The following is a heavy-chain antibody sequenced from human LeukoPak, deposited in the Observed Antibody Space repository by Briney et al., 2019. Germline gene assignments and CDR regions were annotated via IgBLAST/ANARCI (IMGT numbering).Heavy chain of an antibody. D-gene: IGHD3-22*01. CDR1: GFTFSSYW. V-gene: IGHV3-7*01. CDR2: IKQDGSEK. CDR3: AREHITMIAEGGDAFDI. J-gene: IGHJ3*02. Sequence: GGSLRLSCAASGFTFSSYWMSWVRQAPGKGLEWVAKIKQDGSEKYYVDSVKGRFTISRDNAKNSLYLQMNSLRAEDTAVYYCAREHITMIAEGGDAFDIWGQGTMVTVSS.